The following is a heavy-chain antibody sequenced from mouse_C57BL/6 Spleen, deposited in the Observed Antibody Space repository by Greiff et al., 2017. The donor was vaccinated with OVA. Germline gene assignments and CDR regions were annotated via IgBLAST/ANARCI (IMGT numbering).Heavy chain of an antibody. D-gene: IGHD6-1*01. CDR2: INSGSSTI. J-gene: IGHJ1*03. CDR3: ASSDWYFDV. Sequence: EVHLVESGGGLVKPGGSLKLSCAASGFTFSDYGMHLVRQAPEKGLEWVAYINSGSSTIYYADTVKGRFTISSDSAKNTLLLQMTSMRSEDTAMYYCASSDWYFDVWGTGTTVTVSS. V-gene: IGHV5-17*01. CDR1: GFTFSDYG.